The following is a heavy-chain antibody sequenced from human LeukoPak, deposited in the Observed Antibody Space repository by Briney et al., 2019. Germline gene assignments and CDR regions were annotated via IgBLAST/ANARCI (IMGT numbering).Heavy chain of an antibody. Sequence: SETLSLTCTVSGGSLGSYYWHWIRQPPGKGLEWIGYINYRGSTNYNPSLKSRVTVSADTSKNQFSLKLTSVTAADSAVYYCATEPLHTSGYLDLWGRGTLVTVSS. J-gene: IGHJ2*01. D-gene: IGHD1-26*01. CDR1: GGSLGSYY. V-gene: IGHV4-59*01. CDR3: ATEPLHTSGYLDL. CDR2: INYRGST.